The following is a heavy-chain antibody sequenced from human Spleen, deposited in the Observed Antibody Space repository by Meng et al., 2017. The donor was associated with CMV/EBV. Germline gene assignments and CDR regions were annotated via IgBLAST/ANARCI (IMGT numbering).Heavy chain of an antibody. J-gene: IGHJ4*02. CDR2: IIPIFGTA. CDR3: ASPARYCSSTSCIAAFDY. V-gene: IGHV1-69*05. D-gene: IGHD2-2*01. Sequence: SVKVSCKASGGTFSSYAISWVRQAPGQGLEWMGGIIPIFGTANYAQKFQGRVTITTDESTSTAYMELSSLRSEDTAVYYCASPARYCSSTSCIAAFDYWGQGTLVTISS. CDR1: GGTFSSYA.